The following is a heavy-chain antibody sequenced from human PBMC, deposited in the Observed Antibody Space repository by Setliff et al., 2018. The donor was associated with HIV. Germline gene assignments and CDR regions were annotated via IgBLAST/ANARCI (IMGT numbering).Heavy chain of an antibody. CDR3: ARFCSGGSCPDY. D-gene: IGHD2-15*01. V-gene: IGHV4-59*11. Sequence: SETLSLTCSVSGGPITSHYWTWIRQPPGKGLEWIGVISYSGSPHYNPSLKSRVTIGMDTSKNQVSLTLSSVTAVDTAVYYCARFCSGGSCPDYWGQGTLVTVSS. J-gene: IGHJ4*02. CDR1: GGPITSHY. CDR2: ISYSGSP.